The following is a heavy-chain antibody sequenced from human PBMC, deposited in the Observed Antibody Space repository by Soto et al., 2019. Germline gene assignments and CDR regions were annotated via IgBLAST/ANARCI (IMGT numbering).Heavy chain of an antibody. V-gene: IGHV3-30*18. CDR1: GFTFSSYG. Sequence: PVGSLRLSCAASGFTFSSYGMHWVRQAPGKGLEWVAVISYDGSNKYYADSVKGRFTISRDNSKNTLYLQMNSLRAEDTAVYYCAKIRQQLVHYYHYGMDVWGQGTTVTVSS. D-gene: IGHD6-13*01. J-gene: IGHJ6*02. CDR3: AKIRQQLVHYYHYGMDV. CDR2: ISYDGSNK.